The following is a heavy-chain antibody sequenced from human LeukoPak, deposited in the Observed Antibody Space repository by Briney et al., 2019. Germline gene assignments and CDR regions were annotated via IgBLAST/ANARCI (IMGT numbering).Heavy chain of an antibody. D-gene: IGHD3-10*01. CDR2: INHSGST. J-gene: IGHJ4*02. CDR3: ARGLARCGSGSYYNSYRWDQYYFDY. CDR1: GGSFSGYY. Sequence: SETLSLTCAVYGGSFSGYYWSWIRQPPGKGLEWIGEINHSGSTNYNPSLKSRVTISVDTSKNQFSLKLSSVTAADTAVYYCARGLARCGSGSYYNSYRWDQYYFDYWGQGTLVTVSS. V-gene: IGHV4-34*01.